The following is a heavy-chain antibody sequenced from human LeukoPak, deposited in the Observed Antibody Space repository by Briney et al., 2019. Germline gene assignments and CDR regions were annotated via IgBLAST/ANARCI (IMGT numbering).Heavy chain of an antibody. D-gene: IGHD6-13*01. Sequence: SETLSLTCAVYGGSFSGYYWSWIRQPPGKGLEWIGEIDHSGSTNYNPSLKSRVTISVDTSKNQFSLKLSSVTAADSAMYYCARCSSSWYGNYFDYWGQGTLVTVSS. V-gene: IGHV4-34*09. CDR1: GGSFSGYY. CDR2: IDHSGST. J-gene: IGHJ4*02. CDR3: ARCSSSWYGNYFDY.